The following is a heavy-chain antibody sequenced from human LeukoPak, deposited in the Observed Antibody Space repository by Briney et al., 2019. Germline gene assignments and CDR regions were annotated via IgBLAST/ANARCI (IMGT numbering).Heavy chain of an antibody. Sequence: QSGGSLRLSCAASGFTVSSNYMSWVRQAPGKGLEWVSVIWTDGGTYYADSVRGRFTISRDDSKNTLFLQMDSLRAEDTAVYYCARDRAAADPWGQGTLVTVSS. J-gene: IGHJ5*02. D-gene: IGHD6-13*01. V-gene: IGHV3-53*01. CDR2: IWTDGGT. CDR3: ARDRAAADP. CDR1: GFTVSSNY.